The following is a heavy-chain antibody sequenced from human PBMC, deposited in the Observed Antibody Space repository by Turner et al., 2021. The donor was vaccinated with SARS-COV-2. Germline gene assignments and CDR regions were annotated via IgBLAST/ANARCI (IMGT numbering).Heavy chain of an antibody. V-gene: IGHV4-39*01. D-gene: IGHD5-18*01. CDR1: GGSISSSSYS. CDR3: ARLMDTAMDYYGTDV. CDR2: IYYSGSA. Sequence: QLQLQESVPGLVKPSETLSLTCTVPGGSISSSSYSWVWIRQPPGKGVEWIGNIYYSGSAYYNPSLKSRVTISVDPSKNQFSLKLTFVTAADTAVYYCARLMDTAMDYYGTDVWGQGTTVTVSS. J-gene: IGHJ6*02.